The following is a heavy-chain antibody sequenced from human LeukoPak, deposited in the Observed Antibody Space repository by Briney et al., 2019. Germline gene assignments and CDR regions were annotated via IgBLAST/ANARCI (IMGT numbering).Heavy chain of an antibody. CDR2: IYYSGST. Sequence: PSETLSLTCTVSGGSISSSNYYWGWIRQPPGKGLEWIGSIYYSGSTYYNPSLKSRVTISVDTSKNQFSLRLTSVTAADTAMYYCARGGQLNWFDPWGQGTLVTVSS. D-gene: IGHD5-18*01. V-gene: IGHV4-39*07. J-gene: IGHJ5*02. CDR3: ARGGQLNWFDP. CDR1: GGSISSSNYY.